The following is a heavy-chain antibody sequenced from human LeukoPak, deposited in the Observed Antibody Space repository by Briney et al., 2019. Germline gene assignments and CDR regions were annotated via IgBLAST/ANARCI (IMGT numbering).Heavy chain of an antibody. CDR2: IYHTGSP. V-gene: IGHV4-4*02. Sequence: SGTLSLTCAVSGGSISSSNWWSWVRQPPGKGLEWIGEIYHTGSPNYNPSLKSRVTISVDRSKNHFYLKLTSETAADTAMYYCARYPHSDSHLADYWGQGPLVTVSS. D-gene: IGHD1-26*01. J-gene: IGHJ4*02. CDR1: GGSISSSNW. CDR3: ARYPHSDSHLADY.